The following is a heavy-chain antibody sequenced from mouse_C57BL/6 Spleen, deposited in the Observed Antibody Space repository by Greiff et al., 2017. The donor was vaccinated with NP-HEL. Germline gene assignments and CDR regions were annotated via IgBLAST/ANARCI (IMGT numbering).Heavy chain of an antibody. Sequence: VQLQQPGAELVMPGASVKLSCKASGYTFTSYWMHWVKQRPGQGLEWIGEIDPSDSYTNYNQKFKGKSTLTVDKSSSTAYMQLSSLTSEDSAVYYCARRTEYYAMDYWGQGTSVTVSS. CDR1: GYTFTSYW. CDR3: ARRTEYYAMDY. J-gene: IGHJ4*01. D-gene: IGHD4-1*01. V-gene: IGHV1-69*01. CDR2: IDPSDSYT.